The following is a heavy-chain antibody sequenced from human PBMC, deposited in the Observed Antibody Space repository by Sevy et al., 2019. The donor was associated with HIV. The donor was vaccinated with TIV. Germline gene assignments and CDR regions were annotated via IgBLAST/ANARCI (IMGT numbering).Heavy chain of an antibody. D-gene: IGHD3-22*01. V-gene: IGHV4-59*13. CDR3: ARRYFYDSRGSTVFDY. J-gene: IGHJ4*02. CDR2: IYYSGST. Sequence: SETLSLTCTVSGVSISSFYWRWIRQPPGKGLEWIGNIYYSGSTNYNPSLKSQVTISVDTSKNQFSLKLSSVTAADTAVYYCARRYFYDSRGSTVFDYWGQGTLVTVSS. CDR1: GVSISSFY.